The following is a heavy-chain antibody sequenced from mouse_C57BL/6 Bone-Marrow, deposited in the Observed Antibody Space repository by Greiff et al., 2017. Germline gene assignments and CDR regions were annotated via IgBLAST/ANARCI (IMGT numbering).Heavy chain of an antibody. CDR2: LNPNNGGT. CDR3: AVYYGSSNYAMNY. D-gene: IGHD1-1*01. V-gene: IGHV1-26*01. Sequence: EVKLQQSGPELVKPGASVKISCKASGYTSTDYYMNLVKQSHGQSLAGIRDLNPNNGGTSSNPKFKGKATLTVDKSSSTAYMELRSLTSEDSAVYYCAVYYGSSNYAMNYGGQGASAT. CDR1: GYTSTDYY. J-gene: IGHJ4*01.